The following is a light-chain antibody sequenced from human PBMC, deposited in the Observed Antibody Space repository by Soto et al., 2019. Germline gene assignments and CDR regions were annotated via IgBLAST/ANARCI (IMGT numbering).Light chain of an antibody. J-gene: IGLJ1*01. CDR3: SSYTSSSILDV. Sequence: QSALTQPASVSGSPGQSITISCTGTSSDVGGYNYVAWYQQHPGKAPKLMIYDVSNRPSGVSNLFSGSKSGNTASLTISGIQAEDEVDYYCSSYTSSSILDVFGSGSKVTVL. CDR2: DVS. V-gene: IGLV2-14*01. CDR1: SSDVGGYNY.